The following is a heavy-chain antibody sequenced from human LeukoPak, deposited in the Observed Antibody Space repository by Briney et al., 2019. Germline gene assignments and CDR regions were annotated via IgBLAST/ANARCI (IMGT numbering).Heavy chain of an antibody. D-gene: IGHD3-3*01. Sequence: GGSLRLSCAASGFTFSDHYMDWVRQAPGKGLEWVGRTRNKANSYTTEYAASVKGRFTISRDDSKNSLYLQMNSLKTEDTAVYYCARVFPYYDFWSGYRDYGMDVWGQGTTVNRLL. J-gene: IGHJ6*02. V-gene: IGHV3-72*01. CDR1: GFTFSDHY. CDR2: TRNKANSYTT. CDR3: ARVFPYYDFWSGYRDYGMDV.